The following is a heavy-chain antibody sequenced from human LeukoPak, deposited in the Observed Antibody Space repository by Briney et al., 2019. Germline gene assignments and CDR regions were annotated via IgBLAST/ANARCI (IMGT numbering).Heavy chain of an antibody. CDR2: ISSSGSTI. J-gene: IGHJ4*02. V-gene: IGHV3-48*01. CDR3: ARVPSGYYGPYYFDY. CDR1: GFTFSSYS. Sequence: GGSLRLSCAASGFTFSSYSMNWVRQAPGKGLEWVSYISSSGSTIYYADSVKGRFTISRDNSKNTLYLQMNSLRAEDTAVYYCARVPSGYYGPYYFDYWGQGTLVTVSS. D-gene: IGHD3-22*01.